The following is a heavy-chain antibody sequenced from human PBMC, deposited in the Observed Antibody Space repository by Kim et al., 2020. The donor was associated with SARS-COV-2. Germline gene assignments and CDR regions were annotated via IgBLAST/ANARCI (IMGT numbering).Heavy chain of an antibody. Sequence: GDTYYPGSVKGRFTISRENAKNSLYLQMNSLRAGDTAVYYCARGGYPIDYWGQGTLVTVSS. J-gene: IGHJ4*02. D-gene: IGHD5-12*01. CDR2: GDT. V-gene: IGHV3-13*01. CDR3: ARGGYPIDY.